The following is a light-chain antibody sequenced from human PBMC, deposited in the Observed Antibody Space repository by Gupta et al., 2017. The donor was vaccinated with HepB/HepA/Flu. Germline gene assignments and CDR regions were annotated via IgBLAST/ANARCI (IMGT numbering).Light chain of an antibody. Sequence: LVLTQSPATLSLSPGERAALSCRASQSVSSYLAWYQQKAGQAPRLLIYDASNRATGIPARFSGSGSGTDFTLTISSLEPEDFAVYYCQQRSKWPLTFGGGTKVEIK. CDR2: DAS. V-gene: IGKV3-11*01. CDR3: QQRSKWPLT. CDR1: QSVSSY. J-gene: IGKJ4*01.